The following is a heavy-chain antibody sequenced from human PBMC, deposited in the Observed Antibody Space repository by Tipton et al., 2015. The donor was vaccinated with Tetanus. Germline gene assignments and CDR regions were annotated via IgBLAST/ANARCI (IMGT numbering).Heavy chain of an antibody. CDR2: IYYSGST. CDR1: GGSISSYY. D-gene: IGHD6-13*01. J-gene: IGHJ6*03. V-gene: IGHV4-59*01. Sequence: TLSLTCTVSGGSISSYYWSWIRQPPGKGLEWIGYIYYSGSTNYNPSLKSRVTISVDTSKNQFSLKLSSVTAADTAVYYCARSEQQLVRGYYYYYYMDVWGKGTTVTFSS. CDR3: ARSEQQLVRGYYYYYYMDV.